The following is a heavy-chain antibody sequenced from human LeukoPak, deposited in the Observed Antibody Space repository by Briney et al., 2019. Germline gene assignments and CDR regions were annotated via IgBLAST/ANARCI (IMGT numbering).Heavy chain of an antibody. CDR3: ARKTYGHYDVDV. D-gene: IGHD3-16*01. V-gene: IGHV4-39*01. Sequence: PAETLSLTCTVSGGSISSNNYYWGWIRQPPGKGLEWIGSIYNSGTTYYNPSLKSRVTISVDTSKSQLSLKLSSVTAADTTVYYCARKTYGHYDVDVWGQGTTVTVSS. CDR1: GGSISSNNYY. CDR2: IYNSGTT. J-gene: IGHJ6*02.